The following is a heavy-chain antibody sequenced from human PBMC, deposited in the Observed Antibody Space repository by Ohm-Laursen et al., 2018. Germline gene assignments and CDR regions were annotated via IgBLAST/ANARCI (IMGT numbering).Heavy chain of an antibody. J-gene: IGHJ3*02. CDR1: GFSLSTSGVS. CDR3: AHGHYSSGWPYDAFDI. D-gene: IGHD6-19*01. CDR2: IYWNDDK. V-gene: IGHV2-5*01. Sequence: TQTLTLTSTFSGFSLSTSGVSVGWIRQPPGKALDWLALIYWNDDKRYSPSLKNRLTITKDTSKNQVVLTMTNMDPVDTATYYCAHGHYSSGWPYDAFDIWGQGTMVTVSS.